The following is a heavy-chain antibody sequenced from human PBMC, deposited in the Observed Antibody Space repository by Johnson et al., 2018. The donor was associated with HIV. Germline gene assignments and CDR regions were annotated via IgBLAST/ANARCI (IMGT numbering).Heavy chain of an antibody. D-gene: IGHD4-17*01. J-gene: IGHJ3*02. Sequence: LVQPGRSLRLSCAASGFIFDDYAMHWVRQAPGKGLEWVSGINWNGGSTGYADSVKGRFTISRDNAKNSLYLQMNSLRAEDTALYYCAKDYGDYRGDAFDIWGQGTMVTVSS. CDR2: INWNGGST. CDR3: AKDYGDYRGDAFDI. CDR1: GFIFDDYA. V-gene: IGHV3-9*01.